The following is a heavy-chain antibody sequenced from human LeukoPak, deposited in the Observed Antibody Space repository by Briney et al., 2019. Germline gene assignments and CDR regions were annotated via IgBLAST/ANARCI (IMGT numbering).Heavy chain of an antibody. CDR2: TRYDGNIK. D-gene: IGHD2-15*01. Sequence: GGSLRLSCAASGFSFSSYGMHWVRQAPGKGLEWVAFTRYDGNIKHYADSVKGRFTISRDNSKNTLSLQMSSLRVEDTAVYYCARDRSCTGGSCYMDVWGRGTTVTVSS. CDR3: ARDRSCTGGSCYMDV. CDR1: GFSFSSYG. J-gene: IGHJ6*03. V-gene: IGHV3-30*02.